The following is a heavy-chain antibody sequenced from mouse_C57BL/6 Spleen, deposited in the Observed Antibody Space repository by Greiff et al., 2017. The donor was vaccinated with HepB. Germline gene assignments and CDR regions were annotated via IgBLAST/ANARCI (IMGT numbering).Heavy chain of an antibody. D-gene: IGHD3-2*02. J-gene: IGHJ3*01. CDR1: GFTFSSYA. V-gene: IGHV5-4*01. CDR3: ARELRLRGFAY. CDR2: ISDGGSYT. Sequence: EVKLQESGGGLVKPGGSLKLSCAASGFTFSSYAMSWVRQTPEKRLEWVATISDGGSYTYYPDNVKGRFTISRDNAKNNLYLQMSHLKSEDTAMYYCARELRLRGFAYWGQGTLVTVSA.